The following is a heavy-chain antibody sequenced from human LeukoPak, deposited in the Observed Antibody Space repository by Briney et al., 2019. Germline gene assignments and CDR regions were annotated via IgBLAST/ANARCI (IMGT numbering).Heavy chain of an antibody. CDR3: ARHWGTSSWYVDY. V-gene: IGHV4-61*08. Sequence: PSETLSLTCTVSGGSISSGGYYWSWIRQPPGKGLEWIGYIYYSGSTNYNPSLKSRVTISVDTSKNQFSLKLSSVTAADTAVYYCARHWGTSSWYVDYWGQGTLVTVSS. CDR1: GGSISSGGYY. J-gene: IGHJ4*02. D-gene: IGHD6-13*01. CDR2: IYYSGST.